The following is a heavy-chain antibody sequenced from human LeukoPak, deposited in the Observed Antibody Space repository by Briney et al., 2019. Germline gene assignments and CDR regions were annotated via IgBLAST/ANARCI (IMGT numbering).Heavy chain of an antibody. CDR2: ISYSGTS. CDR3: ARQVRYNSGWFVSDY. V-gene: IGHV4-39*01. CDR1: GDSISSSIYY. D-gene: IGHD6-19*01. J-gene: IGHJ4*02. Sequence: SETLTLTCTASGDSISSSIYYWGWIRQPPGRGLVWIVSISYSGTSYYNPPLKSPVTISVDTSKNQFSLKLSSVTAADTAVFYCARQVRYNSGWFVSDYWGQGTLVTVSS.